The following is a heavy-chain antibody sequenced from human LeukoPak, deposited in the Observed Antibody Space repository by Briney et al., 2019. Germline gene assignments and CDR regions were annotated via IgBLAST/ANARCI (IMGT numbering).Heavy chain of an antibody. V-gene: IGHV4-39*07. CDR3: ARGAIVVVVAARNNWFDP. CDR1: GASISSSSHY. Sequence: SETLSLTFTVSGASISSSSHYWGWIRQPPGKGLEWIGSIHYSGSSYYNPSLKSRVTMSVDTSKIQFSLKLSSVTAADTAVYYCARGAIVVVVAARNNWFDPWGQGTLVTVSS. D-gene: IGHD2-15*01. J-gene: IGHJ5*02. CDR2: IHYSGSS.